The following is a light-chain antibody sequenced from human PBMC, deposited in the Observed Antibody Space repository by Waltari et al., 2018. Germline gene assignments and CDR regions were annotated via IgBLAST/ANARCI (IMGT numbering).Light chain of an antibody. Sequence: DIVLKQSPGTLSLSPGERATLSFRASQSIRSNYLAWYQQKPGQALRLLIYGASSRATGIPDRFTGSGSGTDFTLTISRLEPEDFAVYYCQQYGSSPVTFGQGTRLEIK. CDR2: GAS. CDR1: QSIRSNY. V-gene: IGKV3-20*01. CDR3: QQYGSSPVT. J-gene: IGKJ5*01.